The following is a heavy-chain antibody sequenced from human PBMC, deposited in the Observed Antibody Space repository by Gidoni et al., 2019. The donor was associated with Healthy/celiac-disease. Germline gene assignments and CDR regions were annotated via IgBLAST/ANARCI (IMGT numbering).Heavy chain of an antibody. CDR2: IRSKANSYAT. D-gene: IGHD6-19*01. CDR1: GFTSSGSA. CDR3: TRIGMADFDY. V-gene: IGHV3-73*01. J-gene: IGHJ4*02. Sequence: EVQLVESGGGLVQPGGSLKLSCAASGFTSSGSAMHWVRQASGKGLEWVGRIRSKANSYATAYAASVKGRFTISRDDSKNTAYLQMNSLKTEDTAVYYCTRIGMADFDYWGQGTLVTVSS.